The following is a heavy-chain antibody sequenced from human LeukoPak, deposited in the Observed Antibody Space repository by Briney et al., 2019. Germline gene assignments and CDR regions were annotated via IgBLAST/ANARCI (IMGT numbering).Heavy chain of an antibody. CDR3: ARENRDDFWSGNNWFDP. D-gene: IGHD3-3*01. CDR2: IYTSGST. CDR1: GGSISSGSYY. V-gene: IGHV4-61*02. Sequence: SETLSLTCTVSGGSISSGSYYWSWSRQPAGKGLEWIGRIYTSGSTNYNPSLKSRVTISVDTSKNQFSLKLSSVTAADTAVYYCARENRDDFWSGNNWFDPWGQGTLVTVSS. J-gene: IGHJ5*02.